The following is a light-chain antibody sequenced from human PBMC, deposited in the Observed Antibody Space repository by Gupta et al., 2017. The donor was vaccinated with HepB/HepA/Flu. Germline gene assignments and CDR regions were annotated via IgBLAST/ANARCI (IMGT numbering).Light chain of an antibody. V-gene: IGKV1-5*03. J-gene: IGKJ2*01. CDR2: KAS. CDR3: QQYNSYPYT. Sequence: DSQMSQSPSTLSASVGDRVTITCRASQSISSWLAWYQQKPGKAPKLLIYKASRVESGVPSRFSGSGSGTEFTLTISSLQPDDFATYYCQQYNSYPYTFGQGTKLEIK. CDR1: QSISSW.